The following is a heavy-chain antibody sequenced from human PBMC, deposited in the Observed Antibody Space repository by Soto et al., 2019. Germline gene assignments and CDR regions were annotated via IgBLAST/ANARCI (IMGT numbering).Heavy chain of an antibody. CDR1: GYTYTSYG. J-gene: IGHJ3*02. D-gene: IGHD3-10*01. CDR2: ISAYNGNT. V-gene: IGHV1-18*01. CDR3: PRDGPMDRAFDI. Sequence: ASVKVSCKASGYTYTSYGISWVRQAPGQGLEWMGWISAYNGNTNYAQKLQGRVTMTTDTSTSTAYMELRSLRSDDTAVYFCPRDGPMDRAFDIWGQGTMVPVSS.